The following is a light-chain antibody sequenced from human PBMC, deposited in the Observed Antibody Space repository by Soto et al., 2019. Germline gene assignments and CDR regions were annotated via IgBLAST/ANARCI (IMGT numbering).Light chain of an antibody. CDR3: QQYGYSFRA. J-gene: IGKJ1*01. Sequence: PGERATLSGRASQSVSSSYLSWYQPKPGQAPRLLIYGASSRATGIPDRFSGSGSGTDFTHTISRLEPEDFAVYYCQQYGYSFRAFGQGTKVEL. CDR1: QSVSSSY. CDR2: GAS. V-gene: IGKV3-20*01.